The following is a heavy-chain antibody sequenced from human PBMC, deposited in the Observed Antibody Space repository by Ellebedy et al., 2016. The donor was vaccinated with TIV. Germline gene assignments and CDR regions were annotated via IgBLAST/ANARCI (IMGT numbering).Heavy chain of an antibody. Sequence: PGGSLRLSCAASGFTFSTYGMHWVRQAPGEGLQWVAFIRYGGTDKYYADSVKGRFTIFRDNSKNTLYLQMSSLRVEDTAVYYCAKGYDARGNWGQGTLVTVSS. CDR1: GFTFSTYG. D-gene: IGHD3-3*01. CDR3: AKGYDARGN. J-gene: IGHJ4*02. V-gene: IGHV3-30*02. CDR2: IRYGGTDK.